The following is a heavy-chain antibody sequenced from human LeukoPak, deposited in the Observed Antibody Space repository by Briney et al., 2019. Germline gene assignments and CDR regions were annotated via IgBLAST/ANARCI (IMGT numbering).Heavy chain of an antibody. CDR3: ARGRGSYYDTTGGLDY. D-gene: IGHD3-22*01. CDR2: IYSGGST. Sequence: GGSLRLSCAASGFTVSSKYMTWVRQAPGKWLEWVSVIYSGGSTFYADSVRGRFTISRDSSKNTVYLQMSSLRAEDTAVYYCARGRGSYYDTTGGLDYWGQGTLVTVSS. V-gene: IGHV3-53*01. J-gene: IGHJ4*02. CDR1: GFTVSSKY.